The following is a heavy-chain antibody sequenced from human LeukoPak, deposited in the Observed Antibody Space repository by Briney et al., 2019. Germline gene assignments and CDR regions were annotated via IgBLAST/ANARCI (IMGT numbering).Heavy chain of an antibody. CDR1: GYTFTSYG. CDR3: AIVTPYSSSWYWGPDYYYYYYMDV. Sequence: GASVKVSCKASGYTFTSYGISWVRQAPGQGLEWMGWISAYNGNTNYAQKLQGRVTMTTDTSTSTAYMELRSLRSDDTAVYYCAIVTPYSSSWYWGPDYYYYYYMDVWGKGTTVTVSS. V-gene: IGHV1-18*01. D-gene: IGHD6-13*01. CDR2: ISAYNGNT. J-gene: IGHJ6*03.